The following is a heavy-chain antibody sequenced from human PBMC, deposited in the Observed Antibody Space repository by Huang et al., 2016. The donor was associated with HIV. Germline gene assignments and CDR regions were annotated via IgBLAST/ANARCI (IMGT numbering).Heavy chain of an antibody. CDR1: GYTFSSHA. D-gene: IGHD3-3*01. CDR3: ARDPLDIRRHFDF. CDR2: INGGNGDT. Sequence: QVQLVQSGAELKKPGTSVKVSCKTSGYTFSSHALHWLRQAPGQRPEWMGWINGGNGDTKYSQKCQGRVTITSDTSANIGYMELNSLLSEDTAVYYCARDPLDIRRHFDFWGQGSLVTVSS. V-gene: IGHV1-3*01. J-gene: IGHJ4*02.